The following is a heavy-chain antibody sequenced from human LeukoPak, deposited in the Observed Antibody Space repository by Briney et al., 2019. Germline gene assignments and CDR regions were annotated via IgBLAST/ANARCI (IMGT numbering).Heavy chain of an antibody. V-gene: IGHV1-69*05. Sequence: SVKVSCKASGGTFSSYAISWVRQAPGQGLGWMGGIIPIFGTANYAQKFQGRVTITTDESTGTAYMELSSLRSEDTAVYYCARADWGSYYFDYWGQGTLVTVSS. CDR2: IIPIFGTA. CDR1: GGTFSSYA. J-gene: IGHJ4*02. D-gene: IGHD7-27*01. CDR3: ARADWGSYYFDY.